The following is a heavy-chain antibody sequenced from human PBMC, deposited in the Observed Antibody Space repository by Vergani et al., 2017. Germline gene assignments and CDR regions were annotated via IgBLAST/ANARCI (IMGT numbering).Heavy chain of an antibody. CDR3: ARYGFYYYYYMDV. D-gene: IGHD4-17*01. Sequence: QVQLQESGPGLVKPSQTLSLTCTVSGGSISSGSYYWSWIRQPAGKGLEWIGRIYTSGSTNYNPSLKSRVTMSVDTSKNQFSLKLSSVTAADTAVYYCARYGFYYYYYMDVWGKGPTVTVSS. J-gene: IGHJ6*03. V-gene: IGHV4-61*02. CDR1: GGSISSGSYY. CDR2: IYTSGST.